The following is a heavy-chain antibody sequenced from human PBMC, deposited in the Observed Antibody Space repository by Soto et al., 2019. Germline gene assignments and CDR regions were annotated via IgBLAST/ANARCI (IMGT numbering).Heavy chain of an antibody. Sequence: SETLSLTCTVSGGSISSYYWSWIRQPPGKGLEWIGYIYYSGITNYNPSLKSRVTISVDTSKNQFSLKLSSVTAADTAVYYCARQEGYYYYMDVWGKGTTVTVSS. CDR3: ARQEGYYYYMDV. V-gene: IGHV4-59*01. CDR2: IYYSGIT. CDR1: GGSISSYY. J-gene: IGHJ6*03.